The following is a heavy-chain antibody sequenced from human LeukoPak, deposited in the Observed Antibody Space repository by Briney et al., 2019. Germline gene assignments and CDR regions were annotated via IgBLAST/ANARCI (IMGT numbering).Heavy chain of an antibody. D-gene: IGHD3-22*01. CDR1: GFTFSSYA. V-gene: IGHV3-23*01. J-gene: IGHJ4*02. CDR3: AKSKGPHSGYYYSPLDY. CDR2: ISGSGGST. Sequence: PGGSLRLSCAASGFTFSSYAMSWVRQAPGKGLEWVSAISGSGGSTYYADSVKGRFTISRDSSKNTLYLQMNSLRAEDTAVYYCAKSKGPHSGYYYSPLDYWGQGTLVTVSS.